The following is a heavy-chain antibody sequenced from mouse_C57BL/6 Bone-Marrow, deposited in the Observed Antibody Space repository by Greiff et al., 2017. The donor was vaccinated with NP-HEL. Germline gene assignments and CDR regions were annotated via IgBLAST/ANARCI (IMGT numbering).Heavy chain of an antibody. CDR2: ISYDGSN. CDR1: GYSITRGYY. J-gene: IGHJ3*01. V-gene: IGHV3-6*01. D-gene: IGHD2-2*01. Sequence: EVKLQESGPGLVKPSQSLSLTCSVTGYSITRGYYLNCLRQFPGNKLEWIGYISYDGSNNYNPSLKNRISITRDTSKNQFFLKLNSVTTEDTATYYCARDREVTTGGQNWGQGTLVTVSA. CDR3: ARDREVTTGGQN.